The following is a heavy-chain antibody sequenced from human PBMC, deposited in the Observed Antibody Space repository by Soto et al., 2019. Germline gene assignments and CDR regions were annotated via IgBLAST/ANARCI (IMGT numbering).Heavy chain of an antibody. V-gene: IGHV3-15*01. J-gene: IGHJ5*02. CDR3: TSQSWFDP. CDR1: GLIFSKAW. Sequence: GGSLRLSCAASGLIFSKAWLNWVRQAPGKGLEWVGRIQSETDGGTTDYGAPVEGRFTISRDDSKNMVYLQMNSLKTEDTGVYYCTSQSWFDPWGQGTLVTVSS. CDR2: IQSETDGGTT.